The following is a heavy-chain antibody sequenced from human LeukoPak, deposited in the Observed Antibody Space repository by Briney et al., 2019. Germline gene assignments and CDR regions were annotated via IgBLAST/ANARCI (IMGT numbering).Heavy chain of an antibody. CDR3: ARDRAVKARIGGMDV. D-gene: IGHD5-24*01. V-gene: IGHV3-74*01. CDR1: GFTFSSYW. CDR2: INSDGSST. Sequence: GGSLRLSCAASGFTFSSYWMHWVRQAPGKGLVWVSRINSDGSSTSYAGSVMGRFTISRDNAKNTLYLQISSLRAEDTGIYYCARDRAVKARIGGMDVWGQGTTVIVSS. J-gene: IGHJ6*02.